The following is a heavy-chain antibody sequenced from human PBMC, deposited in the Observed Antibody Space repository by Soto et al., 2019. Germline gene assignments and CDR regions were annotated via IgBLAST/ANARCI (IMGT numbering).Heavy chain of an antibody. CDR3: ARAMSAGGSYYDFWSGNYGMDV. Sequence: SETLSLTCTVSGGSISSGGYCWSWIRQHPGKGLEWIGYIYYSGSTYYNPSLKSRVTISVDTSKNQFSLKLSSVTAADTAVYYCARAMSAGGSYYDFWSGNYGMDVWGQGTTVTVSS. V-gene: IGHV4-31*03. CDR2: IYYSGST. J-gene: IGHJ6*02. CDR1: GGSISSGGYC. D-gene: IGHD3-3*01.